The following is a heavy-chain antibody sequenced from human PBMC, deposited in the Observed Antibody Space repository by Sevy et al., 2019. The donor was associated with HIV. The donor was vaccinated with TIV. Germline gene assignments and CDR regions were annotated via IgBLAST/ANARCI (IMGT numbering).Heavy chain of an antibody. CDR2: INTDGSTT. V-gene: IGHV3-74*01. D-gene: IGHD4-4*01. J-gene: IGHJ6*04. CDR3: ARDKTTVSSLDV. Sequence: GGSLRLSCAASGFTFSNYWMHWVRQAPGKGLVWVSRINTDGSTTSYADSVKGRFTISRDNATNTLYLQMNSLRAEDTAVYYCARDKTTVSSLDVWGKRTTVTVSS. CDR1: GFTFSNYW.